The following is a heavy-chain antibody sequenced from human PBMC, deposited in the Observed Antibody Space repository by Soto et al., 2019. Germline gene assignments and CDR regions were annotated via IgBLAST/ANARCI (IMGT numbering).Heavy chain of an antibody. CDR2: ISSSSSTI. Sequence: EVQLVESGGGLVQPGGSLRLSCAASGFTFSSYSMNWVRQAPGKGLEWVSYISSSSSTIYYADSVKGRFTISRDNAKNSLYLQINSLRDEETAVYYCARDNSGWSAEYFKHWGQGTLVTVSS. V-gene: IGHV3-48*02. CDR3: ARDNSGWSAEYFKH. D-gene: IGHD6-19*01. J-gene: IGHJ1*01. CDR1: GFTFSSYS.